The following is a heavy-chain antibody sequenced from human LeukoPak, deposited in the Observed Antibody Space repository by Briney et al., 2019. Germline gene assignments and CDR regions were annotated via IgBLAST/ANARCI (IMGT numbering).Heavy chain of an antibody. Sequence: SETLSLTCTVSGGSIRSSSYYWAWIRQPPGKGLEWIGSVYSSGRTYYNPSLTSRVTVSADTSKNQFSLKLSSVTAADTAVYYCTRSVRDGYNYYYYYMDVWGKGTTVTVSS. CDR3: TRSVRDGYNYYYYYMDV. CDR1: GGSIRSSSYY. CDR2: VYSSGRT. V-gene: IGHV4-39*07. J-gene: IGHJ6*03. D-gene: IGHD5-24*01.